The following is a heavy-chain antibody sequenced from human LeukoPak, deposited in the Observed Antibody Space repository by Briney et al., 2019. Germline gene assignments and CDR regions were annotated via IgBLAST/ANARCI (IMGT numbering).Heavy chain of an antibody. CDR1: GYAFTSYG. Sequence: ASVKVSCKASGYAFTSYGISWVRQTPGQGLEWMGWITAYNGNTNYAQKLQGRVTMTTDTSTSTAYMELRSLRSDDTAVYYCARGGVEGIVGATTYGYWGQGTLVTVSS. V-gene: IGHV1-18*01. J-gene: IGHJ4*02. CDR3: ARGGVEGIVGATTYGY. D-gene: IGHD1-26*01. CDR2: ITAYNGNT.